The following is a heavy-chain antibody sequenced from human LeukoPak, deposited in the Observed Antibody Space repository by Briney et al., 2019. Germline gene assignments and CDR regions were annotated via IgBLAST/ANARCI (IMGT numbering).Heavy chain of an antibody. CDR2: INPNSGGT. V-gene: IGHV1-2*02. D-gene: IGHD4-17*01. Sequence: GASVKVSCKASGYXFTGYYIHWVRQAPGQGLEWMGWINPNSGGTNYAQKFQGRVTMTRDTSITTAYMELCRLRSDDTAVYYCARLDYGDVDYWGQGTLVTVSS. J-gene: IGHJ4*02. CDR1: GYXFTGYY. CDR3: ARLDYGDVDY.